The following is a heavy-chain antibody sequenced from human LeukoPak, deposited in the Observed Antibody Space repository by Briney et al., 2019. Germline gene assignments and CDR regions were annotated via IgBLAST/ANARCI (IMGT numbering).Heavy chain of an antibody. J-gene: IGHJ3*02. D-gene: IGHD3-22*01. Sequence: SETLSLTCSVSGGSISSSSSYWGWIRQPPGKGLEWIGSIYYSGSSFDNPALKSRVTISVDTSKNQFSLKLSSVTAADTAVYYCARRGRVFGLLRRAFDIWGQGTMVTVSS. CDR1: GGSISSSSSY. CDR3: ARRGRVFGLLRRAFDI. CDR2: IYYSGSS. V-gene: IGHV4-39*07.